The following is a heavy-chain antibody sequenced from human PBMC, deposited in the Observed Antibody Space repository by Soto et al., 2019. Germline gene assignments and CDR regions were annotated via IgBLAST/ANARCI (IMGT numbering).Heavy chain of an antibody. CDR1: GYSFSSYG. CDR2: ISAYNGNT. Sequence: QVQLVQSGAEVKKPGASVKVSCVASGYSFSSYGISWVRQAPGQGVEWVGWISAYNGNTNYAQRVQGRVTMTTDISTTTAYMELRSLRPDDTAVYYCARGGTYNGYDYAAADNWGQGTLVTVSS. J-gene: IGHJ4*02. D-gene: IGHD5-12*01. CDR3: ARGGTYNGYDYAAADN. V-gene: IGHV1-18*01.